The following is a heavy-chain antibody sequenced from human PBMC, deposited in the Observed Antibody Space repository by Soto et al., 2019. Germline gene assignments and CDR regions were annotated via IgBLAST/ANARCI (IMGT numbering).Heavy chain of an antibody. V-gene: IGHV3-66*01. CDR2: IYSGGRT. D-gene: IGHD3-3*01. CDR3: ARDTYDDY. Sequence: EVQLVESGGGLVQPGGSLRLSCAASGVTVSNNYMSWVRQAPGKGLEWVSVIYSGGRTYYADSVKGRFIISRDSSKNTLYLQMNSLRAEDTAVYYCARDTYDDYRGQGTLATVSS. CDR1: GVTVSNNY. J-gene: IGHJ4*02.